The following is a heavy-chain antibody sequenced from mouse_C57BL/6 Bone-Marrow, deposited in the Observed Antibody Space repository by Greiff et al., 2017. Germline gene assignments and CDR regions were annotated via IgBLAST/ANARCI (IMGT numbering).Heavy chain of an antibody. Sequence: EVMLVESEGGLVQPGSSMKLSCTASGFTFSDYYMAWVRQVPEKGLEWVANINYDGSSTYYLDSLKSRFIISRDNAKNILYLQMSSLKSEDTATYYCARDLFYGYDGVSYWYFDVWGTGTTVTVSS. V-gene: IGHV5-16*01. D-gene: IGHD2-2*01. CDR1: GFTFSDYY. CDR3: ARDLFYGYDGVSYWYFDV. J-gene: IGHJ1*03. CDR2: INYDGSST.